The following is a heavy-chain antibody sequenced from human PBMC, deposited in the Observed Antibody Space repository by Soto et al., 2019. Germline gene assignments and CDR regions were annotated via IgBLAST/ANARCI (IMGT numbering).Heavy chain of an antibody. CDR2: IYHSGST. Sequence: PWETLSLTCAVSGGSISSSNWWSWVRQPPGKGLEWIGEIYHSGSTNYNPSLKSRVTISVDKSKNQFSLKLSSVTATDTAVYYCARNPRRITIFGVVTTNWFDPWGQGTLVTVSS. V-gene: IGHV4-4*02. D-gene: IGHD3-3*01. J-gene: IGHJ5*02. CDR3: ARNPRRITIFGVVTTNWFDP. CDR1: GGSISSSNW.